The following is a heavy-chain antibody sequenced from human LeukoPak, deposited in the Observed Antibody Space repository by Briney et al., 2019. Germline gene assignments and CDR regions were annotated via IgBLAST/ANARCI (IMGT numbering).Heavy chain of an antibody. CDR3: AREAPGYCSGGTCYASGAFDI. V-gene: IGHV3-48*03. Sequence: SGGSLRLSCAASGFTSSSYEMNWVRQAPGKGLEWVSYMSSSGRIIYYADSVKGRFTTSRDNAKNSLYLQMNTLRAEDTAIYYCAREAPGYCSGGTCYASGAFDIWGQGTMVTVSS. CDR1: GFTSSSYE. J-gene: IGHJ3*02. D-gene: IGHD2-15*01. CDR2: MSSSGRII.